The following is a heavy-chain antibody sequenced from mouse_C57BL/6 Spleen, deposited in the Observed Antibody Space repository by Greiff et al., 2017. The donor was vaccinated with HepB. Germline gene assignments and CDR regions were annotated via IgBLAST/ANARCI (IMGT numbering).Heavy chain of an antibody. CDR3: AREVYYGSSYWYFDV. CDR2: IYPRSGNT. D-gene: IGHD1-1*01. Sequence: QVQLKQSGAELARPGASVKLSCKASGYTFTSYGISWVKQRTGQGLEWIGEIYPRSGNTYYNEKFKGKATLTADKSSSTAYMELRSLTSEDSAVYFCAREVYYGSSYWYFDVWGTGTTVTVSS. J-gene: IGHJ1*03. V-gene: IGHV1-81*01. CDR1: GYTFTSYG.